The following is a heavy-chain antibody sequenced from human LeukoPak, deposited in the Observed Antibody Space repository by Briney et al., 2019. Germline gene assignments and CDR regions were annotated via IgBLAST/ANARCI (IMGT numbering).Heavy chain of an antibody. Sequence: PSQTLSLTCAISGDTVSSRNAAWNWIRQSPSRGLEWLGRTYYRSRWYTDYAVSVKGRITINPDTSKNQFSLQLSSVTPEDTAVYYCARSTGWLNGHWGQGTLVTVSS. CDR2: TYYRSRWYT. CDR1: GDTVSSRNAA. D-gene: IGHD2-8*02. V-gene: IGHV6-1*01. J-gene: IGHJ4*02. CDR3: ARSTGWLNGH.